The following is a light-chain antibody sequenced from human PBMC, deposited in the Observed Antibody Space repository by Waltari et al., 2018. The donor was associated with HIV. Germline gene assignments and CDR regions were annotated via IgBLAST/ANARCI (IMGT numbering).Light chain of an antibody. CDR3: QSYDSTLSGSDWV. Sequence: HSVLTQPPSVSVRPAQTVTFSSTGGLYPIGAVTDVPFDQALPGTAPKLLIYGNIHRASGVPDRFSGSKSDTSASLAITGLQSEDEADYYCQSYDSTLSGSDWVFGGGTKLTVL. V-gene: IGLV1-40*01. CDR1: LYPIGAVTD. CDR2: GNI. J-gene: IGLJ3*02.